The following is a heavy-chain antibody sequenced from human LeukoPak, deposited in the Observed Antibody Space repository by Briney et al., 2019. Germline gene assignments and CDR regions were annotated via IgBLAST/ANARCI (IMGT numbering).Heavy chain of an antibody. CDR1: GYTFTSYY. J-gene: IGHJ4*02. V-gene: IGHV1-46*01. Sequence: GASVKVSCKASGYTFTSYYMHWVRQAPGQGLEWMGIINPSGGSTSYAQKFQGRVTMTRVTSTSTVYMELSSLRSEDTAVYYCAKSPQQLGLILDYWGQGTLVTVSS. CDR3: AKSPQQLGLILDY. D-gene: IGHD6-6*01. CDR2: INPSGGST.